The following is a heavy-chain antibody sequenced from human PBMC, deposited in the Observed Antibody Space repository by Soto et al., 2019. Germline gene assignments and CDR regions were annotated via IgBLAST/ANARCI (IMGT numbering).Heavy chain of an antibody. J-gene: IGHJ1*01. CDR2: VYYSGST. D-gene: IGHD1-1*01. V-gene: IGHV4-59*01. CDR3: ARDSGAPT. Sequence: SETLSLACTVSGGSISTYYWSWIRQPPGKGLEWIGYVYYSGSTNYNPSLKSRVTISVDMSKNQFSLKLTSVTAADTAVYYCARDSGAPTWGQRILVTVSS. CDR1: GGSISTYY.